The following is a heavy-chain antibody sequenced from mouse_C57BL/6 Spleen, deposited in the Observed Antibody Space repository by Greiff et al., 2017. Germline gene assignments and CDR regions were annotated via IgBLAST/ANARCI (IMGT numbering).Heavy chain of an antibody. CDR2: ISYDGSN. J-gene: IGHJ2*01. CDR1: GYSITSGYY. D-gene: IGHD2-4*01. CDR3: ARGIYYDPFDY. Sequence: EVKLQESGPGLVKPSQSLSLTCSVTGYSITSGYYWNWIRQFPGNKLEWMGYISYDGSNNYNPSLKNRISITRDTSKNQFFLKLNSVTTEDTATYYCARGIYYDPFDYWGQGITLTVSS. V-gene: IGHV3-6*01.